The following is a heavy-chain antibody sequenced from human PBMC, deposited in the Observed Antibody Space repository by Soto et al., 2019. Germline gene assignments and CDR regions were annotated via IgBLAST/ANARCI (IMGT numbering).Heavy chain of an antibody. CDR3: AREGASGFGMDV. CDR2: IYPGGTP. V-gene: IGHV4-4*07. Sequence: SETLSLTCTVSGGSLRTYYWGWIRQPAGKPLEWIGCIYPGGTPNYNPSLKSRVTLSVDTSKNQSSLNLRSVTAAATAVYYCAREGASGFGMDVWGQGTTVTVSS. J-gene: IGHJ6*02. CDR1: GGSLRTYY. D-gene: IGHD1-26*01.